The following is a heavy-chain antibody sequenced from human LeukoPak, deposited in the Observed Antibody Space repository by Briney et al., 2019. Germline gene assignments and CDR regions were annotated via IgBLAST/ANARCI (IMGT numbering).Heavy chain of an antibody. CDR3: ARLNYYDSSGHNWFDP. J-gene: IGHJ5*02. Sequence: PSETLSLTCAVYGGSFSGHYWSWIRQPPGKGLEWIGAINHSGSTNYNPSLKSRVTILVETSKNQFSLKLSSVTAADTAMYYCARLNYYDSSGHNWFDPWGQGTLVTVSS. D-gene: IGHD3-22*01. V-gene: IGHV4-34*01. CDR2: INHSGST. CDR1: GGSFSGHY.